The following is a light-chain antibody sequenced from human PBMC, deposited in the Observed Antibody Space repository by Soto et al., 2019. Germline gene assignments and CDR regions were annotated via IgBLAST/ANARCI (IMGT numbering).Light chain of an antibody. J-gene: IGLJ1*01. V-gene: IGLV1-40*01. CDR2: GNS. CDR1: SSNIGAGYD. CDR3: QSYDSSLSAYV. Sequence: QLVLTQPPSVSGAPGQRVTISCTGSSSNIGAGYDVHWYRQLPGAAPKLLICGNSNRPSGVPDRFSGSKSGTSASLAITGLQAEDEADYYCQSYDSSLSAYVFGTGTKLTVL.